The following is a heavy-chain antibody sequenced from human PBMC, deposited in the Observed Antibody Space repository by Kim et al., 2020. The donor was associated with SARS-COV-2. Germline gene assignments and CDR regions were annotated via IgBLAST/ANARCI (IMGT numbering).Heavy chain of an antibody. CDR3: ARTVIYCSGGSCLFY. J-gene: IGHJ4*02. Sequence: ASVKVSCKASGYTFTSYDINWVRQATGQGLEWMGWMNPNSVNTGYAQKFQGRVTMTRNTSISTAYMEMGSLRSEDTAVYYCARTVIYCSGGSCLFYWGQGTLVTVSS. D-gene: IGHD2-15*01. CDR2: MNPNSVNT. V-gene: IGHV1-8*01. CDR1: GYTFTSYD.